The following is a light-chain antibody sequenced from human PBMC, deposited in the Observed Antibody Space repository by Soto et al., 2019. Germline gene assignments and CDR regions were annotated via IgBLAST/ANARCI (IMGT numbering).Light chain of an antibody. CDR2: AAS. Sequence: AIRMTQSPSSLSASTGDRVTITCRASQGISRYLAWYQQKVGKAPKLLIYAASTLQSGVPSRFSGSGSGTYFTLTIFCLQSEDVATYYCQQYYSYPFTFGGWTKVEIK. V-gene: IGKV1-8*01. J-gene: IGKJ4*01. CDR3: QQYYSYPFT. CDR1: QGISRY.